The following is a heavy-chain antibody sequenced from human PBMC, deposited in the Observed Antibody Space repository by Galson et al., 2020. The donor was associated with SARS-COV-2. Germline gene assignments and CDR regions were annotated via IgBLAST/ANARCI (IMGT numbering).Heavy chain of an antibody. CDR2: ISAYHGNT. CDR1: GYTFTSYG. V-gene: IGHV1-18*01. D-gene: IGHD3-3*01. CDR3: ARRRGGIFGVVIAPYFDD. J-gene: IGHJ4*02. Sequence: ASVKVSCKASGYTFTSYGISWVRQAPGQGLEWMGWISAYHGNTNYAQKPQGRVTMNTDTSTSTAYMELRSLRSDDTAVYYCARRRGGIFGVVIAPYFDDWGQGTLVTVCS.